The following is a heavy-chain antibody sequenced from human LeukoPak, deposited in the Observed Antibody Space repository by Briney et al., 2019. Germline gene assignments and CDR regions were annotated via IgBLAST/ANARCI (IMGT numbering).Heavy chain of an antibody. Sequence: SETLSLTCTVSGGSISSYYWSWIRQPPGKGLEWIGYIYYSGSTNYNPSLKSRVTIPVDTSKNQFSLKLSSVTAADTAVYYCARDISRWAANDAFDIWGQGTMVTVSS. CDR1: GGSISSYY. CDR3: ARDISRWAANDAFDI. V-gene: IGHV4-59*12. J-gene: IGHJ3*02. CDR2: IYYSGST. D-gene: IGHD4-23*01.